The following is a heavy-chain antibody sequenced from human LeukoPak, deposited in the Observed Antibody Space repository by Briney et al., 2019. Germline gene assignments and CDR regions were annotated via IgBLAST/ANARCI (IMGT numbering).Heavy chain of an antibody. J-gene: IGHJ4*02. CDR3: ARGQNKCLGH. CDR2: INPTGGST. Sequence: ASVKVSCKASGYTFPSYFMHWVRQAPGQGLEWMGIINPTGGSTTYAQKFQGRVTMTRDTSTSTVHMELSSLGSEDTAVYYCARGQNKCLGHWGQGTLVTVSS. D-gene: IGHD2/OR15-2a*01. CDR1: GYTFPSYF. V-gene: IGHV1-46*01.